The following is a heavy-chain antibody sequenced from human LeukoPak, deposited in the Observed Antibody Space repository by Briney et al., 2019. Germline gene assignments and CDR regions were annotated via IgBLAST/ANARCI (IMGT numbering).Heavy chain of an antibody. J-gene: IGHJ4*02. CDR1: GGSISSSSYY. CDR2: IYYSGST. CDR3: ARHYDYVWGSYRSVGYFDY. D-gene: IGHD3-16*02. V-gene: IGHV4-39*01. Sequence: SETLSLTCTVSGGSISSSSYYWGWIRQPPGKGLEWIGSIYYSGSTYYNPSLKSRVTISVDTSKNQFSLKLSSVTAADTAVYYCARHYDYVWGSYRSVGYFDYWGQGTLVTVSS.